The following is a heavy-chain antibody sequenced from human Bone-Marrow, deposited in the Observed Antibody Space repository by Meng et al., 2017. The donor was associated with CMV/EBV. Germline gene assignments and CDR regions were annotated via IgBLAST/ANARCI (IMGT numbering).Heavy chain of an antibody. Sequence: NAWRSWVRQAPGKGLEWVGRIKSKTDGGTTDYAAPVKGRFTISRDDSKNTLYLQMNSLKTEDTAVYYCTTDGPRNYYDSSGYYFFDYWGQGTLVTVSS. CDR3: TTDGPRNYYDSSGYYFFDY. V-gene: IGHV3-15*01. CDR1: NAW. D-gene: IGHD3-22*01. CDR2: IKSKTDGGTT. J-gene: IGHJ4*02.